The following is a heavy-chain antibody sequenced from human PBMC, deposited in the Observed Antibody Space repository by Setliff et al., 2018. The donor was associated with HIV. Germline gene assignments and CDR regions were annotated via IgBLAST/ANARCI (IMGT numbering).Heavy chain of an antibody. V-gene: IGHV3-23*01. CDR3: TPLDY. J-gene: IGHJ4*02. CDR2: ISGSGSTT. D-gene: IGHD2-15*01. CDR1: GFRFNIYA. Sequence: GGSLRLSCAASGFRFNIYAMTWVRQAPGKGLQWVSSISGSGSTTNYADSVKGRFTISRDNSKSTLYLQMNSLRAEDTAVYYCTPLDYWGQGTLVTVSS.